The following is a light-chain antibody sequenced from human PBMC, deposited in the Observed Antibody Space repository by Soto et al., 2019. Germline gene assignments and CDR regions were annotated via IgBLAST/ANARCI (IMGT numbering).Light chain of an antibody. J-gene: IGKJ4*01. CDR3: QQYNSYPLT. CDR2: KAS. Sequence: DIQMTQSPSTLSASVGDRVTITCRASQSISSWLAWYQQKPGKAPKLLIYKASSLESGVPSRFSGSGSGTEFTLSISSLQRDDFATYYCQQYNSYPLTFGGGTKVEIK. CDR1: QSISSW. V-gene: IGKV1-5*03.